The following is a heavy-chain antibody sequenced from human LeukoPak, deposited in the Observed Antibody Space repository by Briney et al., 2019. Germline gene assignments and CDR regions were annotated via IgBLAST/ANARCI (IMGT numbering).Heavy chain of an antibody. V-gene: IGHV3-74*01. CDR1: GNYW. CDR2: INSDGNWT. D-gene: IGHD2-2*01. J-gene: IGHJ4*02. CDR3: VSFYETY. Sequence: PGGALRLSCAASGNYWMHWVRQAPGKGLGWVSHINSDGNWTSYADSVKGRFTISKDNSKNTVYLQMNNLRAEDTAVYYCVSFYETYWGRGTLVTVSS.